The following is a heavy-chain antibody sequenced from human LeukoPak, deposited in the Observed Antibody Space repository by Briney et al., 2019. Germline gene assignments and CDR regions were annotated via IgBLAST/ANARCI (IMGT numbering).Heavy chain of an antibody. D-gene: IGHD4-17*01. V-gene: IGHV3-74*01. CDR3: ARERHGDYSIDY. CDR1: GFTFSTYW. J-gene: IGHJ4*02. CDR2: VNTDGTST. Sequence: QPGGSLRLSCAASGFTFSTYWMHWVRQAPGKGLVWVSRVNTDGTSTTYGDSVQGRFTISRDNAKNTLYLQMKSLRAEDTAVYYCARERHGDYSIDYWGQGTLGTVSP.